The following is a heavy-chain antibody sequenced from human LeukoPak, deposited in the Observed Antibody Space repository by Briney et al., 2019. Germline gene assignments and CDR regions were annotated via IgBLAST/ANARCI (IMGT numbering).Heavy chain of an antibody. CDR1: GFTFSSYA. CDR3: ARWGGIAAAGTGFDY. Sequence: GGSLRLSCAASGFTFSSYAMHWVRQAPGKGLEWVTSISYDGSTKYYADSVKGRFTISRDNAKNSLYLQMNSLRAEDTAVYYCARWGGIAAAGTGFDYWGQGTLVTVSS. J-gene: IGHJ4*02. D-gene: IGHD6-13*01. V-gene: IGHV3-30*04. CDR2: ISYDGSTK.